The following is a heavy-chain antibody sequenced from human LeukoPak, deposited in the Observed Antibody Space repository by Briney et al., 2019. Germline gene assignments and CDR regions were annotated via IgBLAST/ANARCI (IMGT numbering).Heavy chain of an antibody. Sequence: GGSLRLSCAASGFTVSSYAMSWVRQAPGKGLEWVSHFSATGGFTKYADSVKGRFTISRDNAKSTLYLQMDSLRPEDTAVYYCARVDPTGDGYNCFDSWGQGTLVTVSS. CDR2: FSATGGFT. J-gene: IGHJ4*02. V-gene: IGHV3-23*01. CDR1: GFTVSSYA. D-gene: IGHD5-24*01. CDR3: ARVDPTGDGYNCFDS.